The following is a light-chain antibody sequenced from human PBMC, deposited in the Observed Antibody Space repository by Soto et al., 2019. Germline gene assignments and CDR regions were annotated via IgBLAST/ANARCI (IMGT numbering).Light chain of an antibody. V-gene: IGKV3-11*01. CDR1: QSVSSY. CDR2: DAS. CDR3: QQRSNWPLT. Sequence: EIVLTQSPATLSLSPGERATLSCRASQSVSSYLAWYQQKPGQAPRLLIYDASNRATGIPARFSGSGSGTDFTLTISSLEPGDFAVYYCQQRSNWPLTFGGGNKVDI. J-gene: IGKJ4*01.